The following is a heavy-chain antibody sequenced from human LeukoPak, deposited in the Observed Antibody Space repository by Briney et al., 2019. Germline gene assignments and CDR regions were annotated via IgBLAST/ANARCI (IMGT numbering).Heavy chain of an antibody. D-gene: IGHD3-22*01. CDR2: IYTSGST. V-gene: IGHV4-4*07. Sequence: SETLSLTCTVSGGSISSYYWSWIRQPAGKGLEWIGRIYTSGSTNYNPSLKSRVTMSVDTSKNQFSLKLRSVTAADTAVYYCARDSYYYDSIGYYRFDYWGQGTLVTVSS. CDR1: GGSISSYY. J-gene: IGHJ4*02. CDR3: ARDSYYYDSIGYYRFDY.